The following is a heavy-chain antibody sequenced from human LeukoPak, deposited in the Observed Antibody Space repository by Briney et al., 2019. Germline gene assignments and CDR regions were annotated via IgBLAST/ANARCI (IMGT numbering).Heavy chain of an antibody. CDR1: GGSFSGYY. J-gene: IGHJ1*01. CDR2: INHSGST. Sequence: PSETLSLTCAVYGGSFSGYYWSSIRQPRGKGMEWIGEINHSGSTNYNPSLKSRVTISVDTSKNQFSLKLSSVTAADTAVYYCARGRRALGYCSGGSCYHQYFQHWGQGTLVTVSS. D-gene: IGHD2-15*01. CDR3: ARGRRALGYCSGGSCYHQYFQH. V-gene: IGHV4-34*01.